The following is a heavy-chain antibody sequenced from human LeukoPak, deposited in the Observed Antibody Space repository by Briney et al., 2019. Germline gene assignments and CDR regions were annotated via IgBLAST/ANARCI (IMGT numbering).Heavy chain of an antibody. CDR1: GGSISSYY. CDR2: IYTSGST. D-gene: IGHD6-13*01. CDR3: ARLAAADPVHFDL. Sequence: SSETLSLTCTVSGGSISSYYWSWIRQPAGKGLEWIGRIYTSGSTNYNPSLKSRVTMSVDTSKNQFSLKLTFVTAADTAVYYCARLAAADPVHFDLWGRGTLVTVSS. V-gene: IGHV4-4*07. J-gene: IGHJ2*01.